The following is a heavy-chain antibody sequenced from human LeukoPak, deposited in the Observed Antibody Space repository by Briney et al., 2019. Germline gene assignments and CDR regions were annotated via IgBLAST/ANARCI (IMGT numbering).Heavy chain of an antibody. V-gene: IGHV5-51*01. Sequence: GESLKISCKGSGYSFTSYWIGWVRQMPGKGLEWMGNMYHGDSDTRYSPSFQGQVTISADKSISTAYLQWSSLKASDTAMYYCARRGYCSGGSCYLPGAFDIWGQGTMVTVSS. CDR3: ARRGYCSGGSCYLPGAFDI. J-gene: IGHJ3*02. CDR2: MYHGDSDT. CDR1: GYSFTSYW. D-gene: IGHD2-15*01.